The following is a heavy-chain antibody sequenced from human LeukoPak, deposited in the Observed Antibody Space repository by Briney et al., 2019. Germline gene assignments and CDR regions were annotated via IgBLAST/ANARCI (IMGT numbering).Heavy chain of an antibody. CDR1: GFTVSSNY. CDR3: AGMLGYYGSSGYYYVGDY. V-gene: IGHV3-66*01. J-gene: IGHJ4*02. D-gene: IGHD3-22*01. Sequence: PGGSLRLSCAASGFTVSSNYMSWVRQAPGKGLEWVSVIYSGGSTYYADSVKGRFTISRDNSKNTLYLQMNSLRAEDTAVYYCAGMLGYYGSSGYYYVGDYWGQGTLVTVSS. CDR2: IYSGGST.